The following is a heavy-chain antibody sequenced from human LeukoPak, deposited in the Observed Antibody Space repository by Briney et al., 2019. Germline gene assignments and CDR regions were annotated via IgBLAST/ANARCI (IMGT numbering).Heavy chain of an antibody. CDR1: GGSISSSSYY. D-gene: IGHD3-16*02. CDR2: IYYSGST. J-gene: IGHJ4*02. Sequence: SETLSLTCTVSGGSISSSSYYWGWIRQPPGKGLEWIGSIYYSGSTYYNPSLKSRVTISVDTSKNQFSLKLSSVTAADTAVYYCARLGGGLRLGELSLFWLGAPYFDYWGQGTLVTVSS. V-gene: IGHV4-39*01. CDR3: ARLGGGLRLGELSLFWLGAPYFDY.